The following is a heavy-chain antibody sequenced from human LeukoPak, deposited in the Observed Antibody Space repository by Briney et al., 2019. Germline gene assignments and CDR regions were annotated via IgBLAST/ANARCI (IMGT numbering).Heavy chain of an antibody. CDR3: AEAASVRGVSY. J-gene: IGHJ4*02. V-gene: IGHV3-74*01. Sequence: PGGSLRLSCAASGFTFSCYWMHWVRQAPGKGPLWVSHINGDGSTTNYADSVKGRFTISRDNAKNTLYLQMNSLRAEDTAVYYCAEAASVRGVSYWGQGTLVTVSS. CDR2: INGDGSTT. D-gene: IGHD3-10*01. CDR1: GFTFSCYW.